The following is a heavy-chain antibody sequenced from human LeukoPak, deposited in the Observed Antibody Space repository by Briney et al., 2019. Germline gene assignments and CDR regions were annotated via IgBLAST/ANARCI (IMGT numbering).Heavy chain of an antibody. CDR1: GFSLSSYK. D-gene: IGHD3-3*01. Sequence: GGSLRLSCAASGFSLSSYKINWVRQAPGEGLEWISFIPSGSDKIYFADSVKGRFTISRDNSKNTLYLQMNSLRAEDTAVYYCARAERITIFGVVTNAFDIWGQGTMATVSS. V-gene: IGHV3-48*01. CDR3: ARAERITIFGVVTNAFDI. J-gene: IGHJ3*02. CDR2: IPSGSDKI.